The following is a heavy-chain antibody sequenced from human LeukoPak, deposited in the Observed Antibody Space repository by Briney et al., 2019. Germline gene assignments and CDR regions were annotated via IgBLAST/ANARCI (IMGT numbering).Heavy chain of an antibody. CDR3: AKGVGEFGFRFDS. CDR1: GFTFSSHA. D-gene: IGHD3-16*01. V-gene: IGHV3-23*01. Sequence: GGSLRLSCEVSGFTFSSHAMGWVRQAPGEGLEWVSVISGGGGSTYYADSLKGRFTISRDNSKNTLYLQMNSLTAADTAVYYCAKGVGEFGFRFDSWGQGTVVTVSS. J-gene: IGHJ4*02. CDR2: ISGGGGST.